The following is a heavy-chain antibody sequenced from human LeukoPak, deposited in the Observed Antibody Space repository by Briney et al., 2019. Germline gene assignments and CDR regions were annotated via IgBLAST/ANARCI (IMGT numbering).Heavy chain of an antibody. J-gene: IGHJ4*02. D-gene: IGHD1-26*01. CDR3: ARDGDWGAIDY. V-gene: IGHV4-59*01. CDR1: GGSISSYY. Sequence: SETLSLTCTVSGGSISSYYWSWIRQPPGKGLEWIGYIYYSGSTNYNPSLKSRVTISVDTSKNQFSLKLSSVTAADTAVYYCARDGDWGAIDYWGRGTLVTVSS. CDR2: IYYSGST.